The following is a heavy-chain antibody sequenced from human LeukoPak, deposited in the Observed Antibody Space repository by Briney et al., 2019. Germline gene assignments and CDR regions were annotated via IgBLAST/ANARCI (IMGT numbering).Heavy chain of an antibody. V-gene: IGHV3-53*01. CDR2: IYSGGST. Sequence: RGSLRLSCAAAGLTVTSNYMSWGRQAPGRGLEWVSVIYSGGSTYYADSVKGRFTISRHNSKNTLYLQMNSLRAEDTALYYCAKDLIAVGDGYYFDYWGQGTLVTVSS. D-gene: IGHD6-19*01. J-gene: IGHJ4*02. CDR1: GLTVTSNY. CDR3: AKDLIAVGDGYYFDY.